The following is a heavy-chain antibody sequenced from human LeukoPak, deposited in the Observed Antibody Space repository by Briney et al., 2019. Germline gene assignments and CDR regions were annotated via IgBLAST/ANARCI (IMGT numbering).Heavy chain of an antibody. D-gene: IGHD3-22*01. J-gene: IGHJ3*02. CDR3: ARDRGSGYYPDAFDI. Sequence: SETLSLTCTVSGGSISSSDYYWGWIPQPPGKGLEWLGSIYYSGSTYYNPSLKSRVTISVDTSKNQFSLKLSSVTAADTAVYYCARDRGSGYYPDAFDIWGQGTMVTVSS. V-gene: IGHV4-39*07. CDR2: IYYSGST. CDR1: GGSISSSDYY.